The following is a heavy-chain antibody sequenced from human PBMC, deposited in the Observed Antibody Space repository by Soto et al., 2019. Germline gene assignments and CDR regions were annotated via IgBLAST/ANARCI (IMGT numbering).Heavy chain of an antibody. J-gene: IGHJ6*02. V-gene: IGHV1-69*06. D-gene: IGHD6-13*01. Sequence: SVKVSCKASGGTFSSYAISWGRQAPGQGLEWMGGIIPIFGTANYAQKFQGRVTITADKSTSTAYMELSSLRSEDTAVYYCARGEGKYSSSWYLSYYYYGMDVWGQGTTVTVSS. CDR2: IIPIFGTA. CDR1: GGTFSSYA. CDR3: ARGEGKYSSSWYLSYYYYGMDV.